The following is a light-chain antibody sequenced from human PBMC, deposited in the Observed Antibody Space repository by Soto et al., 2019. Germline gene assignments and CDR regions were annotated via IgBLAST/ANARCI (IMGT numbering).Light chain of an antibody. J-gene: IGLJ2*01. CDR3: LLYYSGHVRL. V-gene: IGLV7-43*01. CDR1: SGEVTSGYF. Sequence: QAVVTQEPSLTVSPGGTVTLTCGSSSGEVTSGYFANWFQQKPGQAPRSLIYNTNNKHSWTPARFSGSLLGGKAALTLSGVQPEDEADYYCLLYYSGHVRLFGGGTKLTVL. CDR2: NTN.